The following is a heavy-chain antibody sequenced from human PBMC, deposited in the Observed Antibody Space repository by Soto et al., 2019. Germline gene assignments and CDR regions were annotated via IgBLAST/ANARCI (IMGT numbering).Heavy chain of an antibody. CDR3: AHHTAYDGDAFDI. V-gene: IGHV2-5*01. CDR2: LFWNDDK. D-gene: IGHD5-12*01. J-gene: IGHJ3*02. Sequence: QITLTESGPTLVKPTQTLTLTCTFSGFSLSTLGEGVGWIRQPPGKALEWLAVLFWNDDKRYSPSLTNRLSVTKDTSRNQVVLTMTNVDPVDTATYFCAHHTAYDGDAFDIWGQGTVVTGSS. CDR1: GFSLSTLGEG.